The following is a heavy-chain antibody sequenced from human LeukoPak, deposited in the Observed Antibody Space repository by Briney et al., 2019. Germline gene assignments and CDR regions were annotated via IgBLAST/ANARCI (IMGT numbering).Heavy chain of an antibody. CDR2: INHIGIT. CDR1: GGSLSGSY. D-gene: IGHD2-2*01. Sequence: SETLSLTCAVYGGSLSGSYWSWIRQPPGKGLEWIGEINHIGITKYNPSLESRLTISLGTSKNQFSLKLTSVTVADTAMYYCARSEDCGSSSCYWFVHWGQGSPVTVSS. J-gene: IGHJ5*02. V-gene: IGHV4-34*01. CDR3: ARSEDCGSSSCYWFVH.